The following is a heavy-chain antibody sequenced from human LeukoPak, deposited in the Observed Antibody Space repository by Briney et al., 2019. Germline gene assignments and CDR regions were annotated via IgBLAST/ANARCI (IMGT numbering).Heavy chain of an antibody. CDR2: IYDRGST. CDR1: GGSISSYY. CDR3: ARGRTFDN. V-gene: IGHV4-59*01. J-gene: IGHJ4*02. Sequence: TASETLSLTCTVSGGSISSYYWSWIRQPPGKGLEWIGNIYDRGSTKYNPSLKSRVTISVDTSKNQFSLRLSSVTAADTAVYYCARGRTFDNWGQGTLVTVSS.